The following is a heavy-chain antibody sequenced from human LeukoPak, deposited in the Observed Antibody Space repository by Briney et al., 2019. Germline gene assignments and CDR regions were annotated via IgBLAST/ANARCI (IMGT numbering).Heavy chain of an antibody. CDR1: GFRFSYYE. CDR3: AKDTDHSNYGLDV. V-gene: IGHV3-23*01. CDR2: IGQRDDTI. Sequence: GGSLRLSCAASGFRFSYYEMTWVRQAPGKGLEWISTIGQRDDTIHYAESVKGRFTISRDNFKNTVFLEMNSLRADDTAVYYCAKDTDHSNYGLDVWGQGTTVTVSS. J-gene: IGHJ6*02. D-gene: IGHD5-18*01.